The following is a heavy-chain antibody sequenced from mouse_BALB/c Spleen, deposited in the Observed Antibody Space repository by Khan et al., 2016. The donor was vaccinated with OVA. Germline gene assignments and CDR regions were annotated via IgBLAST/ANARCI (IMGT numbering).Heavy chain of an antibody. J-gene: IGHJ1*01. CDR3: ARWAAWCFDF. V-gene: IGHV1-63*02. CDR2: IYPYPGGAYT. D-gene: IGHD3-3*01. Sequence: VQLQQSGAELVRPGTSVKISCKASGYTFTNYWLGWLQQRPGLGLEWIGDIYPYPGGAYTNYNERVKAKTTLTADTTTTPTYMSLSSLTSEDSAVYFCARWAAWCFDFWGAGTTVTVSS. CDR1: GYTFTNYW.